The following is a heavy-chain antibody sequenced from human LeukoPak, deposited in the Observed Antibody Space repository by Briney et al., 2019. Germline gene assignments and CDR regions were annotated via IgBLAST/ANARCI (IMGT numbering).Heavy chain of an antibody. D-gene: IGHD3-22*01. CDR3: VRSTHYDSSGYYIDY. CDR1: GGTFSSYA. J-gene: IGHJ4*02. Sequence: GASVKVSCKASGGTFSSYAISWVRQAPGQGLEWMGGIIPIFGTANYAQKFQGRVTITADESTSTAYMELSSLRSEDTAVYYCVRSTHYDSSGYYIDYWGQGTLVSVSS. CDR2: IIPIFGTA. V-gene: IGHV1-69*13.